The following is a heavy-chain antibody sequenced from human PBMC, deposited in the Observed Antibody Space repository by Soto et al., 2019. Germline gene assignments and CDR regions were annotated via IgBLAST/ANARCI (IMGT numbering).Heavy chain of an antibody. D-gene: IGHD6-6*01. Sequence: SLRLSCAASGFTFSSYGMHWVRQAPGRGLEWVAFISYDGSDKYYADSVKGRFTISRDNSKNTLFVQMNSLRVEDTAFYYCARSDSSVYWGQGTPVTVSS. J-gene: IGHJ4*02. CDR3: ARSDSSVY. CDR2: ISYDGSDK. CDR1: GFTFSSYG. V-gene: IGHV3-30*03.